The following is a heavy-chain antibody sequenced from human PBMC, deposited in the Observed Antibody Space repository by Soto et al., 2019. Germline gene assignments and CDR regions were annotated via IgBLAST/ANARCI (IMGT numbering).Heavy chain of an antibody. Sequence: PSATLSLTCTVSGGSIGTFYWGWIRQPPGKGLEWIGSIYNSGSTYYNPSLKSRVTISVDTSKKQFSLKLTSVTAADTAVYYCAVAPDYWGQGTLVTVS. CDR2: IYNSGST. CDR3: AVAPDY. V-gene: IGHV4-59*05. J-gene: IGHJ4*02. D-gene: IGHD5-12*01. CDR1: GGSIGTFY.